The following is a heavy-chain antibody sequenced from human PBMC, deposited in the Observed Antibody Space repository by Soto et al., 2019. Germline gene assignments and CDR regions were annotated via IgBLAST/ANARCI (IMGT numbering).Heavy chain of an antibody. Sequence: QVQLVQFGAEEKEPGASVRVSCKASGYTFQNYHMHWVRQAPGQGLEWMGIIHPSGETTTYAQKFQGRLAMTRDTSMRTAYMELSSLTSEDTAVYYCARDLWGSWTVDYWGQGTLVTVSS. D-gene: IGHD3-16*01. CDR3: ARDLWGSWTVDY. CDR1: GYTFQNYH. J-gene: IGHJ4*02. V-gene: IGHV1-46*02. CDR2: IHPSGETT.